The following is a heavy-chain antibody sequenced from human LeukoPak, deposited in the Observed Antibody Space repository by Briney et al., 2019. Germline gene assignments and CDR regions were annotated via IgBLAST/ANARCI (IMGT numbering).Heavy chain of an antibody. CDR3: ARHLGGSNRPDY. J-gene: IGHJ4*02. V-gene: IGHV4-59*08. Sequence: SETLSLTCTVSGGSISSYYWSWIRQPPGKGLEWIGYIYYSGSTNYNPSLKSRVTISVDTSKNQFSLKLSSVTAADTAVHYCARHLGGSNRPDYWGQGTLVTVSS. CDR1: GGSISSYY. CDR2: IYYSGST. D-gene: IGHD1-26*01.